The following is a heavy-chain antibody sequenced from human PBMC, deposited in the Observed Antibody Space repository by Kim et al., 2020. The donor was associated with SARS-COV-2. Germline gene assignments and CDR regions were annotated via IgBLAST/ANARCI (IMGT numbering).Heavy chain of an antibody. CDR1: GGSFSGYY. J-gene: IGHJ4*02. D-gene: IGHD2-15*01. CDR3: ARGGDYDY. V-gene: IGHV4-34*01. Sequence: SETLSLTCAVYGGSFSGYYWSWIRQPPGKGLEWIGEINHSGSTNYNPSLKSRVTISVDTSKNQFSLKLSSVTAADTAVYYCARGGDYDYWGQGTLVTVSS. CDR2: INHSGST.